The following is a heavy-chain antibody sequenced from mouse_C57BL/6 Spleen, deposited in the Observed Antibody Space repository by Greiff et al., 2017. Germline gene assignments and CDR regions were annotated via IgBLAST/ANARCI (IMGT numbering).Heavy chain of an antibody. J-gene: IGHJ4*01. CDR2: ISSGGSYT. Sequence: EVKLVESGGDLVKPGGSLKLSCAASGFTFSSYGMSWVRQTPDKRLEWVATISSGGSYTYYPDSVKGRFTISRDNAKNTLYLQMSSLKSEDTAMYYCASEDYDGVYYAMDYWGQGTSVTVSS. V-gene: IGHV5-6*01. CDR1: GFTFSSYG. CDR3: ASEDYDGVYYAMDY. D-gene: IGHD2-4*01.